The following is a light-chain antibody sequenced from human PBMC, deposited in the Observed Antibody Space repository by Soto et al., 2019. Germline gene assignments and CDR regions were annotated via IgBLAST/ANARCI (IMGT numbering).Light chain of an antibody. V-gene: IGKV3-15*01. CDR2: GAS. Sequence: EIVMTQSPATLSMSPGERATLSCRASQSVYIRLAWYQQKPGQAPRLLISGASSRATGIPARFSGRGSGTEFTLTIDSLQSEDFAVYYCQQYNNWPLTFGGGTRVEIK. CDR3: QQYNNWPLT. CDR1: QSVYIR. J-gene: IGKJ4*01.